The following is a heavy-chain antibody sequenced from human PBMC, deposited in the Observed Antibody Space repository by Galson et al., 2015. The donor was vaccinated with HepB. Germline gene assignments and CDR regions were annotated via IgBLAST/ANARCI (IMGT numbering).Heavy chain of an antibody. CDR1: GDSVSSNSAA. Sequence: CAISGDSVSSNSAAWNWIRQSPSRGLEWLGRTYYRSKWYNDHAVSVKSRITINPDTSKNQFSLQLNSVTPEDTAVYYCARNLYMPGIAVAVDAFDIWGQGTMVTVTS. J-gene: IGHJ3*02. CDR3: ARNLYMPGIAVAVDAFDI. D-gene: IGHD6-19*01. CDR2: TYYRSKWYN. V-gene: IGHV6-1*01.